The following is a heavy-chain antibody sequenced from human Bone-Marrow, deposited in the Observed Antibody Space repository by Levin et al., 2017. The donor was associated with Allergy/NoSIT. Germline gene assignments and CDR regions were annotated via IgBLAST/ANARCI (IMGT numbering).Heavy chain of an antibody. Sequence: ASVKVSCKASGGTFSSYAISWVRQAPGQGLEWMGGIIPIFGTANYAQKFQGRVTITADESTSTAYMELSSLRSEDTAVYYCASGWLHHDADYYYYYGMDVWGQGTTVTVSS. CDR2: IIPIFGTA. J-gene: IGHJ6*02. CDR1: GGTFSSYA. CDR3: ASGWLHHDADYYYYYGMDV. D-gene: IGHD5-12*01. V-gene: IGHV1-69*13.